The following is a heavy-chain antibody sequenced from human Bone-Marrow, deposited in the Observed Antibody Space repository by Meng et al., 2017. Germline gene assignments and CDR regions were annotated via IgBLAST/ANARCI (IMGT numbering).Heavy chain of an antibody. V-gene: IGHV1-2*02. D-gene: IGHD2-15*01. CDR2: SNPNSGGT. Sequence: ASVKVSCKASGYTFTGYYMHWVRQAPGQGLAWMGWSNPNSGGTNYAQKFQGRVTMTRDTSISTAYMELSSLRSEDTAVYYCARATATRAEYFQHWGQGTLVTVSS. CDR3: ARATATRAEYFQH. CDR1: GYTFTGYY. J-gene: IGHJ1*01.